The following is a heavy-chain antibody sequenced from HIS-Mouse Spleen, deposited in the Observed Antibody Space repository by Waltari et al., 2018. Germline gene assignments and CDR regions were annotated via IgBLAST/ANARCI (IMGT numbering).Heavy chain of an antibody. CDR1: GYTFTGYY. Sequence: QVQLVQSGAEVKKPGASVKVSCKASGYTFTGYYMHWVRKAPGQGLEWMGGIKPNSGGTNSAQKFQGRVTMTRDTSISTAYMELSRLRSDDTAVYYCARDLMDDAFDIWGQGTMVTVSS. J-gene: IGHJ3*02. CDR3: ARDLMDDAFDI. V-gene: IGHV1-2*02. CDR2: IKPNSGGT. D-gene: IGHD3-9*01.